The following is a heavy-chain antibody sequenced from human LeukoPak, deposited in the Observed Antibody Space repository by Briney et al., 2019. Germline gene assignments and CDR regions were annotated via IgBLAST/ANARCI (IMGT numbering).Heavy chain of an antibody. CDR1: GYTFTGYY. J-gene: IGHJ5*02. V-gene: IGHV1-2*02. CDR2: INPNSGGT. CDR3: ARLYSSSWYGGNWFDP. Sequence: GASVKVSCKASGYTFTGYYMHWVRQAPGQGLKWMGWINPNSGGTNYAQKFQGRVTMTRDTSISTAYMELSRLRSDDTAVYYCARLYSSSWYGGNWFDPWGQGTLVTVSS. D-gene: IGHD6-13*01.